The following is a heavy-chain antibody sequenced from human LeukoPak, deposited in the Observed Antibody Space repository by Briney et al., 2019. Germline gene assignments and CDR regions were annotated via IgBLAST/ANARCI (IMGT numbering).Heavy chain of an antibody. CDR2: INTDGTVT. D-gene: IGHD6-19*01. V-gene: IGHV3-74*01. Sequence: GGSLRLSCAASGFTFSRYWMLWVRQAPGKGLGSVSRINTDGTVTTYADSVKGRFTVSRDNADNTMFLQMNSVRDEDTAVYYCATKQWLAPPPDSWGQGTPVTVSS. J-gene: IGHJ4*02. CDR1: GFTFSRYW. CDR3: ATKQWLAPPPDS.